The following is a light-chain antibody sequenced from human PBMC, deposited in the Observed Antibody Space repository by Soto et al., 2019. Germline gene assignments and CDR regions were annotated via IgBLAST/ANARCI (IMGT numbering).Light chain of an antibody. J-gene: IGKJ5*01. CDR2: LGS. Sequence: EIVMTQSPLLLPVTPGEPASISCRSSQSLLHSNGYNYLDWYLQKPGQSPQLLIYLGSNRASGVPDRFSGSGSGSDFTLKISRVEAEDVGVDYGMQARQTLITFGPGTRLEIK. V-gene: IGKV2-28*01. CDR3: MQARQTLIT. CDR1: QSLLHSNGYNY.